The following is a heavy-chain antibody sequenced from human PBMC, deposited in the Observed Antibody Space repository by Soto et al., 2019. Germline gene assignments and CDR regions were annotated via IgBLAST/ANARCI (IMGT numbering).Heavy chain of an antibody. J-gene: IGHJ3*02. V-gene: IGHV4-30-2*01. CDR2: IYHSGST. CDR3: ARYSRYCSDGSCYRDTFDI. D-gene: IGHD2-15*01. Sequence: QLQLQESGSGLVKPSQTLSLTCAVSGGSISSGGYSWSWIRQPPGKGLEWIGYIYHSGSTYYNPSLKSRVTISIDRSKNQFSLKLTSVSAADTAVYYCARYSRYCSDGSCYRDTFDIWGQGTMVTVSS. CDR1: GGSISSGGYS.